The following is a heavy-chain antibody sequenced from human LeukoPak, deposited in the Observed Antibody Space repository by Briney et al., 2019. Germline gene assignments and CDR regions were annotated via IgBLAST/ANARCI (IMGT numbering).Heavy chain of an antibody. Sequence: GGSLRLSCVASGVTLSNYAMSWARQAPGKGLEWVSAISGSGGSTYYADSVKGRFTISRDNSKNTLYLQMNSLRAEDTAVYYCAKELRGGSIFGVVIGSDFDYWGQGTLVTVSS. D-gene: IGHD3-3*01. CDR1: GVTLSNYA. V-gene: IGHV3-23*01. CDR3: AKELRGGSIFGVVIGSDFDY. CDR2: ISGSGGST. J-gene: IGHJ4*02.